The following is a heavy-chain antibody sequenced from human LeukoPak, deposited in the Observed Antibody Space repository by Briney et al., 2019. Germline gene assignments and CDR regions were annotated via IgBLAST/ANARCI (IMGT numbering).Heavy chain of an antibody. Sequence: GGSLRLSCAASGFTFSDYYMSWIRQAPGKGLEWVSSISSSSSYIYYADSVKGRFTISRDNAKNSLYLQMNSLRAEDTAVYYCASPDTAMTYDAFDIWGQGTMVTVSS. V-gene: IGHV3-11*03. D-gene: IGHD5-18*01. CDR2: ISSSSSYI. CDR1: GFTFSDYY. CDR3: ASPDTAMTYDAFDI. J-gene: IGHJ3*02.